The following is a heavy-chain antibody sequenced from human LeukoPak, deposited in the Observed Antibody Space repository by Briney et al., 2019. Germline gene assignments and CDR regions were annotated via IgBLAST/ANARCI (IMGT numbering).Heavy chain of an antibody. CDR2: VYYMGGT. CDR3: ARESRRILWFGESANWFDP. J-gene: IGHJ5*02. Sequence: ASQTLSLTCTVSGGAISSDSYYWAWIRQPPGKGLEWIGSVYYMGGTYDNPSLKSRVTISVDRSKNQFSLKLRSVTAADTAVYYCARESRRILWFGESANWFDPWGQGTLVTVSS. D-gene: IGHD3-10*01. V-gene: IGHV4-39*07. CDR1: GGAISSDSYY.